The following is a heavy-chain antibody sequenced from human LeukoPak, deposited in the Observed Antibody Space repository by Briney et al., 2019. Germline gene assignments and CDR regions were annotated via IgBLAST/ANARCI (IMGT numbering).Heavy chain of an antibody. Sequence: SETLSLTCAVYGGSFSGYYWSWIRQPPGKGLEWIGEINHSGSTNYNPSLKSRVTISVDTSKNQFSLKLSSVTAADTAVYYCARLRDSYYYDSSGYYGDAFDIWGQGTMVTVSS. CDR2: INHSGST. V-gene: IGHV4-34*01. J-gene: IGHJ3*02. CDR3: ARLRDSYYYDSSGYYGDAFDI. CDR1: GGSFSGYY. D-gene: IGHD3-22*01.